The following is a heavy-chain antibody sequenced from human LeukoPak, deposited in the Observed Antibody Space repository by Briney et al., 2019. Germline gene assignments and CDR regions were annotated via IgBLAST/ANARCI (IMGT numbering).Heavy chain of an antibody. J-gene: IGHJ4*02. CDR1: GGSISSGDNY. CDR2: IYYSGGT. Sequence: PSETLSLTCTVSGGSISSGDNYWSWIRQPPGKGLEWIGYIYYSGGTFYNPSLKSRVTISVDTSKNQFSLKLTSVTAADTAVYYCARGELLYDYWGQGTLVTVSS. CDR3: ARGELLYDY. D-gene: IGHD2-15*01. V-gene: IGHV4-30-4*01.